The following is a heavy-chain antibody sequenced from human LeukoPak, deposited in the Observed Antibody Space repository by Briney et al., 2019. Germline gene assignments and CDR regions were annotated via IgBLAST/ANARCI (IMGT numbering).Heavy chain of an antibody. J-gene: IGHJ5*02. CDR2: IYYSGST. V-gene: IGHV4-39*01. CDR3: ARVVSIVGATNWFDP. Sequence: SETLSLTCTVSGGSISSSSYYWGWIRQPPGKGLEWIGSIYYSGSTYYNPSLKSRVTISVDTSKNQFSLKLSSVTAPDTAVYYCARVVSIVGATNWFDPWGQGTLVTV. D-gene: IGHD1-26*01. CDR1: GGSISSSSYY.